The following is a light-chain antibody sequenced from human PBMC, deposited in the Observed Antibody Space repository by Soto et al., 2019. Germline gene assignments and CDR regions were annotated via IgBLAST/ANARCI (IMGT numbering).Light chain of an antibody. V-gene: IGKV3-11*01. J-gene: IGKJ5*01. CDR1: QSVSSY. CDR3: QQRSNWPPIT. Sequence: EIVLTQSPGTLSLSPGERATLSCWASQSVSSYLAWYQQKPGQAPRLLIYDASNRATGIPARFSGSGSGTDFTLTISSLEPEDFAVYYCQQRSNWPPITFGHGTRLEIK. CDR2: DAS.